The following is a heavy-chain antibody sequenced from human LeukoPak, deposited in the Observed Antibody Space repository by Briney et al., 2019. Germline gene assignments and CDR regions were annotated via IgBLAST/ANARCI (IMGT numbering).Heavy chain of an antibody. CDR2: INPSGGST. J-gene: IGHJ4*02. Sequence: GASVKVSCKASGYTFTSYYMHWVRQAPGQGLEWMGIINPSGGSTSYAQKFQGRVTMTRDTSTSTVYMELSSLRSEDTAVYYCAKSPPVRGVKVYYFDYWGQGTLVTVSS. CDR1: GYTFTSYY. D-gene: IGHD3-10*01. CDR3: AKSPPVRGVKVYYFDY. V-gene: IGHV1-46*01.